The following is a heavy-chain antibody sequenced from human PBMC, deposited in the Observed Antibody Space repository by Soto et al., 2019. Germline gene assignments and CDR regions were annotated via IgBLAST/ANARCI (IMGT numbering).Heavy chain of an antibody. CDR2: ISHSGSV. D-gene: IGHD6-19*01. V-gene: IGHV4-4*02. J-gene: IGHJ4*02. CDR1: GGSISSSHF. Sequence: QVLLQESGPGLVQPSGTLSLSCAVSGGSISSSHFWGWVRQPPGKGLEWVGDISHSGSVNYNPSLKSRVTISIDKSKNQFSLKLNSVTAADTAVYYCARSFGWYAIDYWGQGTLDIVSS. CDR3: ARSFGWYAIDY.